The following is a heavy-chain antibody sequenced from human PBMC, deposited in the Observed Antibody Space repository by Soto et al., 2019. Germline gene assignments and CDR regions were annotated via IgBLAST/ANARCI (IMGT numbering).Heavy chain of an antibody. CDR3: ARGWGRIFDY. J-gene: IGHJ4*02. Sequence: QVQLQQWGAGLLKPSETLSLTCAVYGGSFSGYYWSWIRQPPGKGLEWIGEINHSGSTNYNPSLKSRVTISIDTSNNQFSLKLSSVTAPDTAVYYCARGWGRIFDYWGQGTLVTVSS. CDR1: GGSFSGYY. D-gene: IGHD7-27*01. V-gene: IGHV4-34*01. CDR2: INHSGST.